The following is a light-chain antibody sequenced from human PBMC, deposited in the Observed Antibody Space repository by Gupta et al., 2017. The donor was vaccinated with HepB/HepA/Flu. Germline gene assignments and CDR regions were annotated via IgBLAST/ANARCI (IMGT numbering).Light chain of an antibody. CDR2: SNN. J-gene: IGLJ2*01. V-gene: IGLV1-44*01. Sequence: QSVLTQPPSASGTRGQRVTISCSGSRSNIGSNTVNWYQQFPGTAPKLLIYSNNQRPSGVPDRFSGSKSGTSVSLAISGLQSEDEADYYCAAWDDSLNGVLFGGGTKLTVL. CDR3: AAWDDSLNGVL. CDR1: RSNIGSNT.